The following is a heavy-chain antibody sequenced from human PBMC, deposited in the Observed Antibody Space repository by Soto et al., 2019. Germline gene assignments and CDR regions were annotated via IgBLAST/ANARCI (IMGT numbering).Heavy chain of an antibody. CDR2: IRNNGYGGTA. D-gene: IGHD3-22*01. Sequence: GGSLRLSCAASGFKFGDYAMTWVRQAPGKGLEWVGFIRNNGYGGTANYAASVKGRFTISRDDSKTIAYLQLNSLKTEDTPVYYCIRGSFGYYGPWGQGTLGTVAS. CDR1: GFKFGDYA. CDR3: IRGSFGYYGP. J-gene: IGHJ4*02. V-gene: IGHV3-49*04.